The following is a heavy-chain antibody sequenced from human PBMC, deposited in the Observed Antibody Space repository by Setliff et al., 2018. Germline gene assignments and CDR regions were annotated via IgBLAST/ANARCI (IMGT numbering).Heavy chain of an antibody. CDR3: AKGQVGYSSSWYRGEFDY. V-gene: IGHV3-43D*03. Sequence: GGSLRLSCAASGFTFDDYAMHWVRQAPGKGLEWVSLISWDGGSTYYADSVKGRFTISRDNSKNSLYLQRNSLRAEDTALYYCAKGQVGYSSSWYRGEFDYWGQGTLVTVSS. J-gene: IGHJ4*02. CDR1: GFTFDDYA. CDR2: ISWDGGST. D-gene: IGHD6-13*01.